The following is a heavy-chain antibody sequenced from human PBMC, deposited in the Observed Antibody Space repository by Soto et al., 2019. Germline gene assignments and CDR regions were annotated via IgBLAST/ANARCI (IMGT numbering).Heavy chain of an antibody. V-gene: IGHV4-39*01. D-gene: IGHD3-10*01. J-gene: IGHJ5*01. CDR2: IYYSGTT. Sequence: SETLSLTCTVSGDSISNYYWGWIRQPPGKGLEWIGGIYYSGTTFYSPSLKSRVIISVDTSKNQFSLKLTSVTAADTAMYYCARQNGSFRSWFDSWGQGTLVTVSS. CDR1: GDSISNYY. CDR3: ARQNGSFRSWFDS.